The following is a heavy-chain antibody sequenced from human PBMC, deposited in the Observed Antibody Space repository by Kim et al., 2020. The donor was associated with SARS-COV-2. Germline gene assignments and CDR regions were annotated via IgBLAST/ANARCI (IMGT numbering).Heavy chain of an antibody. CDR2: ISSSSTI. V-gene: IGHV3-48*04. J-gene: IGHJ5*02. Sequence: GGSLRLSCAASGFTFSSYSMNWVRQAPGKGLEWVSYISSSSTIYYADSVKGRYTISRDNAKNSLYLQMNSLRAEDTAVYYCARDSSSWDWFDPWGQGTLVTVSS. CDR3: ARDSSSWDWFDP. CDR1: GFTFSSYS. D-gene: IGHD6-13*01.